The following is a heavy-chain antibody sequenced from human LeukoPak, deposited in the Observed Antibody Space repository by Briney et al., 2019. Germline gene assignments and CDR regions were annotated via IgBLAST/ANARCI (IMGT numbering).Heavy chain of an antibody. CDR3: ARVRYYYDNNGYSELDY. V-gene: IGHV1-18*01. Sequence: EASVKVSCKASGYTFTSCGIGWVRQAPGQGLEWMGWISGYNGNTNYAQRLQGRVTMTTDTSTSTANMELRSLRSDDTAVYYCARVRYYYDNNGYSELDYWGQGTLVTVSS. CDR2: ISGYNGNT. D-gene: IGHD3-22*01. J-gene: IGHJ4*02. CDR1: GYTFTSCG.